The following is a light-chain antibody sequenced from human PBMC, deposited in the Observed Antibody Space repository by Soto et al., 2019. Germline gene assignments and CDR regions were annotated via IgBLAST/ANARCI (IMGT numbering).Light chain of an antibody. J-gene: IGKJ4*01. CDR1: QNISSS. V-gene: IGKV1-39*01. CDR3: QQSCRTPL. CDR2: AAS. Sequence: DIQMTQSPSSLSASVGDRVSFSCRASQNISSSLNWYQQKAGKAPKLLIYAASTLQSGVPSRFSGSGSGTDFTLSITSLQPEDFATYYCQQSCRTPLFGGGTKVDIK.